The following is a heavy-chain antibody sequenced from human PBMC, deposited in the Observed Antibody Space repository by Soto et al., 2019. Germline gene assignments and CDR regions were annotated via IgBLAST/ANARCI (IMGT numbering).Heavy chain of an antibody. CDR3: ALTLGPPPLDYFDY. V-gene: IGHV2-26*01. CDR2: IFSNDEK. D-gene: IGHD3-3*02. J-gene: IGHJ4*02. Sequence: QVTLKESGPVLVKPTETLTLTCTVSGFSLSNARMGVSWIRQPPGKALEWLAHIFSNDEKSYSTSLKSRLTISKDTSKSQVVLTMTNMDPVDTATYYCALTLGPPPLDYFDYWGQGTLVTVSS. CDR1: GFSLSNARMG.